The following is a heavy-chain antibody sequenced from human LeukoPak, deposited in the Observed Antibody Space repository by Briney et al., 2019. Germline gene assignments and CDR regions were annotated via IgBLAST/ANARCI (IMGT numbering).Heavy chain of an antibody. V-gene: IGHV1-8*01. D-gene: IGHD3-10*01. CDR3: AREPRRFGD. Sequence: ASVKVSCKASGYTFTSYDTNWVRQATGQGLEWLGYMNPNSGYTGYAQKFQGRVTITSDTSINTAYMELSSLRSEDTAVYYCAREPRRFGDWGQGTLVTVSS. CDR2: MNPNSGYT. J-gene: IGHJ4*02. CDR1: GYTFTSYD.